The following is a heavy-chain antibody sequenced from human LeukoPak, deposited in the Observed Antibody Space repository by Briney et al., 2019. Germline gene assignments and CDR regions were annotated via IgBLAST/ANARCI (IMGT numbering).Heavy chain of an antibody. Sequence: GGSLRLSCTASGFFFSNYWMSWVRQAQGKGLEWVANINLDGNGRFYVDSVKGRFTISRDNNKKSVYLQMNSLRAEDTAVYYCARESRGYSYDHMDVWGKGTTVTVSS. D-gene: IGHD5-18*01. CDR3: ARESRGYSYDHMDV. J-gene: IGHJ6*03. V-gene: IGHV3-7*01. CDR1: GFFFSNYW. CDR2: INLDGNGR.